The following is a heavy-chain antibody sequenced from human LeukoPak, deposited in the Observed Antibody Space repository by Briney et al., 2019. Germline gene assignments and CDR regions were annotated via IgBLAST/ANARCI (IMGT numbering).Heavy chain of an antibody. CDR3: ARERTMVRGFVY. D-gene: IGHD3-10*01. V-gene: IGHV3-64*01. CDR2: ISSNGGST. J-gene: IGHJ4*02. Sequence: GGSLRLSCAASGFTFSSYAMHWVRQAPGKGLEYVSAISSNGGSTYYANSVKGRFTISRDNSKNTLYLQMGSLRAEDMAVYYCARERTMVRGFVYWGQGTLVTASS. CDR1: GFTFSSYA.